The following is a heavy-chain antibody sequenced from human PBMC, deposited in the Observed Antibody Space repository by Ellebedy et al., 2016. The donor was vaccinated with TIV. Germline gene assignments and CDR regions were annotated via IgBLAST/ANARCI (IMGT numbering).Heavy chain of an antibody. CDR3: ARGADYYDSSGYSLYYYGMDV. J-gene: IGHJ6*02. CDR1: GFTFSSSW. CDR2: IKQDGSEK. Sequence: GESLKISCAASGFTFSSSWMSWVRQAPGKGLEWVANIKQDGSEKYFMDSVKGRFTISRDNAKNSLYLEMNSLRAEDTAVYYCARGADYYDSSGYSLYYYGMDVWGQGTTVTVSS. V-gene: IGHV3-7*01. D-gene: IGHD3-22*01.